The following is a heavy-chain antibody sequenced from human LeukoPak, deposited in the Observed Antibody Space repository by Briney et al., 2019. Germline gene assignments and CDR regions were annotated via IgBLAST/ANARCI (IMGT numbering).Heavy chain of an antibody. CDR2: INAGNGNT. J-gene: IGHJ6*02. D-gene: IGHD1-26*01. CDR3: ARDAHGSYYYYYGMDV. CDR1: GYTFSIFD. Sequence: ASVKVSCKASGYTFSIFDIHWVRQAPGQRLEWMGRINAGNGNTKYSQKFQGRVTITRDTSASTAYMELRSLRSDDTAVYYCARDAHGSYYYYYGMDVWGQGTTVTVSS. V-gene: IGHV1-3*01.